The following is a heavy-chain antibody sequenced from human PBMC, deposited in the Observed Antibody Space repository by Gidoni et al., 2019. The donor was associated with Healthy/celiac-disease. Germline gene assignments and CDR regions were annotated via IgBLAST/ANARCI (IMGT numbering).Heavy chain of an antibody. CDR3: TTDEVIVADWYFDL. CDR1: GFTFSNAW. V-gene: IGHV3-15*01. CDR2: IKSKTDGGTT. Sequence: EVQLVESGGGLVKPGGSLRLSCAASGFTFSNAWMSWVRQAPGKGLEWVGRIKSKTDGGTTDYAAPVKGRFTISRDDSKNTLYLQMNSLKTEDTAVYYCTTDEVIVADWYFDLWGRGTLVTVSS. D-gene: IGHD3-22*01. J-gene: IGHJ2*01.